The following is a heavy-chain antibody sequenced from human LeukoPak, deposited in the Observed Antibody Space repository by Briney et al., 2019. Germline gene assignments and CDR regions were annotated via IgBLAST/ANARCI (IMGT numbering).Heavy chain of an antibody. J-gene: IGHJ4*02. V-gene: IGHV3-11*01. Sequence: GGSLRLSCAASGFTFSDYYMSWIRQAPGKGLEWVSYISSSGSTIYYADSVKGRFTISRDNAKNSLYLQMNSLRAEDTAVYYCARDREITMIVAFGYWGQGTLVTVSS. CDR3: ARDREITMIVAFGY. CDR2: ISSSGSTI. CDR1: GFTFSDYY. D-gene: IGHD3-22*01.